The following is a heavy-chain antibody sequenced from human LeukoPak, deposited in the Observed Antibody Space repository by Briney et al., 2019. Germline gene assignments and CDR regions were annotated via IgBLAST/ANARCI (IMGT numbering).Heavy chain of an antibody. J-gene: IGHJ4*02. Sequence: PGGSLRLSCAASGFTFSSYGMHWVRQAPGKGLEWVAVISYDGSNKYYADSVKGRFTISRDNSKNTLYLQMNSLRAEDTAVYYCAKDHFSGSHGDYWGQGTLVTASS. V-gene: IGHV3-30*18. CDR3: AKDHFSGSHGDY. CDR1: GFTFSSYG. CDR2: ISYDGSNK. D-gene: IGHD1-26*01.